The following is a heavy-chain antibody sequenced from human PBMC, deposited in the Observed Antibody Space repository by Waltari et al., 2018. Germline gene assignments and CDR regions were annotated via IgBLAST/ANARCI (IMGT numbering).Heavy chain of an antibody. V-gene: IGHV3-30-3*01. CDR3: ARETGSGSFLVDH. CDR2: VSHDGSTI. CDR1: GFSFSNYA. D-gene: IGHD3-10*01. Sequence: QVQLVASGGGVVQPGTSLRLSCAASGFSFSNYAMHWVRQTPGKGLEWVTLVSHDGSTIHYAESVRGRFSISRDNSRDTLYLQMNSLTTDDSAIYYCARETGSGSFLVDHWGQGTLVTVST. J-gene: IGHJ4*02.